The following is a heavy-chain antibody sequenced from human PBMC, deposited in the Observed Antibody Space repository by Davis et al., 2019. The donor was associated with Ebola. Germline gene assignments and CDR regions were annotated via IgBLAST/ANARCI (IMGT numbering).Heavy chain of an antibody. CDR2: ITSSSSTI. D-gene: IGHD3-22*01. V-gene: IGHV3-48*04. J-gene: IGHJ6*02. CDR3: ARDQVINYDSSGYYEYYYYGMDV. Sequence: GESLKISCAASGFTFSNYSMNWVRQAPEKGLEWVSFITSSSSTIYYADSVKGRFTVSRDNAKNSLYLQMNSLRAEDTAVYYCARDQVINYDSSGYYEYYYYGMDVWGQGTTVTVSS. CDR1: GFTFSNYS.